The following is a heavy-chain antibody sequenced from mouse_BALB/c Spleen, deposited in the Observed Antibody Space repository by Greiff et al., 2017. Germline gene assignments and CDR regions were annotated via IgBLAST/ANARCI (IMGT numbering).Heavy chain of an antibody. Sequence: QVQLQQSGAELVRPGVSVKISCKGSGYTFTDYAMPWVKQSHAKSLEWIGVISTYYGDASYNQKFKGKATMTVDKSSSTAYMELARLTSEDSAIYYCTRSGQLGHLSMDYGGQGTSVTVSS. J-gene: IGHJ4*01. CDR1: GYTFTDYA. D-gene: IGHD3-1*01. CDR3: TRSGQLGHLSMDY. CDR2: ISTYYGDA. V-gene: IGHV1S137*01.